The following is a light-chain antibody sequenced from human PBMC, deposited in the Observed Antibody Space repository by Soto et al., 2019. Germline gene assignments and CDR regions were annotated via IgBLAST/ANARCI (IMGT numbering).Light chain of an antibody. CDR1: SSDVGSYNL. J-gene: IGLJ3*02. Sequence: QSVLTQPASVSGSPGQSITISCTGTSSDVGSYNLVSWYQQHPGKAPKLMIYEGSKRPSGFSNRFSGSKSGNTASLTISGLQAEDEADDYCCSYAGSSTWVFGGGTKLTVL. CDR3: CSYAGSSTWV. V-gene: IGLV2-23*01. CDR2: EGS.